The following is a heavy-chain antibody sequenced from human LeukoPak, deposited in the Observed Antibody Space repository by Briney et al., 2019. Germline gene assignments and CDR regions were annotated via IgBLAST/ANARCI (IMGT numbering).Heavy chain of an antibody. CDR2: INPGGGST. CDR3: ARAGSWKNFEY. V-gene: IGHV1-46*01. D-gene: IGHD6-13*01. CDR1: GYTFTNYY. J-gene: IGHJ4*02. Sequence: EASVKVSCKASGYTFTNYYIHWVRLAPGQGLEWMGIINPGGGSTRYSQKFQGRVTMTRDTSTSTVYMELSSLRSEDTAVYYCARAGSWKNFEYWGQGTLVTVSS.